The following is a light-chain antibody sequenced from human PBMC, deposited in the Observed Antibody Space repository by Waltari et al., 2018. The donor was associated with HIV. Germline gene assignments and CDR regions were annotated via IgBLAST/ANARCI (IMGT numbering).Light chain of an antibody. CDR2: DTT. CDR3: LLSYSGARV. Sequence: QAVVTQEPSLTVSPGRPVTLTCASITAPVTSCHSPYWFQQKPGQAPRTLIFDTTDKHSWTPARFSGSLLGDKAALTLSGAQPEDEAEYYCLLSYSGARVFGGGTKLTFL. J-gene: IGLJ3*02. CDR1: TAPVTSCHS. V-gene: IGLV7-46*01.